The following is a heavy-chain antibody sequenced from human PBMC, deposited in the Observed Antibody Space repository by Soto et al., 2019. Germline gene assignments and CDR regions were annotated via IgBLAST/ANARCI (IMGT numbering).Heavy chain of an antibody. CDR3: ARDLAYGGKDYYYYGMDV. D-gene: IGHD4-17*01. V-gene: IGHV3-30-3*01. J-gene: IGHJ6*02. CDR2: ISYDGSNK. Sequence: QVQLVESGGGVVQPGRSLRLSCAASGFTFSSYAMHWVRQAPGKGLEWVAVISYDGSNKYYADSVKGRFTISRDNSKNTVYLQRNRLRGEDTSVYYCARDLAYGGKDYYYYGMDVWGQGTTVTVSS. CDR1: GFTFSSYA.